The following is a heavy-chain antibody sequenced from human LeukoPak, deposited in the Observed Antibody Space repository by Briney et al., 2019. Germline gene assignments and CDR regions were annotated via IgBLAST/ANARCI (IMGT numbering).Heavy chain of an antibody. CDR2: INHSGST. J-gene: IGHJ4*02. V-gene: IGHV4-34*01. D-gene: IGHD3-10*01. CDR1: GGSFSGYY. Sequence: PSETLSLTCAVYGGSFSGYYWSWIRQPPGKGLEWIGEINHSGSTNYNPSLKSRVTISVDTSKNQFSLKLSSVTAADTAVYYCARVDYYGSGSHFDYWGQGTLATVSS. CDR3: ARVDYYGSGSHFDY.